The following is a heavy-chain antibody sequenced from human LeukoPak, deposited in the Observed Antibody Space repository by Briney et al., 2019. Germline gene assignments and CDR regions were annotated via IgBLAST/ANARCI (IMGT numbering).Heavy chain of an antibody. CDR2: INSDGSST. Sequence: GGSLRLSCAASGFTFSSYWMHWVRQAPGKGLVWVSRINSDGSSTSYADSVKGRFTISRDNAKNTLYLQVNSLRAEDTAVYYCARENAFEPAYCGGDCYPVDAFDIWGQGAKVTVSS. V-gene: IGHV3-74*01. D-gene: IGHD2-21*02. CDR3: ARENAFEPAYCGGDCYPVDAFDI. CDR1: GFTFSSYW. J-gene: IGHJ3*02.